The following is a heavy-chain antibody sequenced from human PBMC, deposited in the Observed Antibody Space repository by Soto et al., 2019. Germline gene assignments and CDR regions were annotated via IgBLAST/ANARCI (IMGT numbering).Heavy chain of an antibody. J-gene: IGHJ4*02. V-gene: IGHV3-33*01. CDR3: ARDLDNGLDF. CDR1: GFTFGRHG. D-gene: IGHD3-3*01. Sequence: VGSLRLSCATSGFTFGRHGMHWVRQAPGKGLEWVAVIWYDGSNQNYADSVKGRFIISRDYTKNTLYLQMNSLRAEDTAVYHCARDLDNGLDFWGPGTLVTVSS. CDR2: IWYDGSNQ.